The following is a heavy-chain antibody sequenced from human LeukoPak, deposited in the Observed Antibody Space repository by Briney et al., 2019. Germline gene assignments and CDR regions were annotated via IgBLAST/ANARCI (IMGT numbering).Heavy chain of an antibody. CDR3: ARDKWDGRQLVHPLDY. D-gene: IGHD6-6*01. CDR2: ISWNSGII. V-gene: IGHV3-9*03. CDR1: GFTFDDYA. Sequence: GGSLRLSCAASGFTFDDYAMNWVRQAPGKGLEWVSGISWNSGIIGYADSVKGRFTISRDNAKNSLFLQMNSLRAEDMALYYCARDKWDGRQLVHPLDYWGQGTLVTVSS. J-gene: IGHJ4*02.